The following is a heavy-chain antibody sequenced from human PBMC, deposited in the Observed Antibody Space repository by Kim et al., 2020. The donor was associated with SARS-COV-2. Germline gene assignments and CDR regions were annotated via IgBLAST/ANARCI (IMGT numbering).Heavy chain of an antibody. V-gene: IGHV3-30*18. J-gene: IGHJ4*02. Sequence: GGSLRLSCAASGFTFSSYGMHWVRQAPGKGLEWVAVISYDGSNKYYADSVKGRFTISRDNSKNTLYLQMNSLRAEDTAVYYCAKSDSSGHPWDYWGQGTLVTVSS. D-gene: IGHD3-22*01. CDR1: GFTFSSYG. CDR2: ISYDGSNK. CDR3: AKSDSSGHPWDY.